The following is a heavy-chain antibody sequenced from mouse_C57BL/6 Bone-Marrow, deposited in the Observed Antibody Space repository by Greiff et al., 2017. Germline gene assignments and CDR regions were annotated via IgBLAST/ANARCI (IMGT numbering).Heavy chain of an antibody. J-gene: IGHJ4*01. CDR1: GFTFSDYY. CDR2: ISNGGGST. CDR3: ARDEMYY. V-gene: IGHV5-12*01. Sequence: EVMLVESGGGLVQPGGSLKLSCAASGFTFSDYYMYWVRQTPEKRLDGVAYISNGGGSTYYPDTVKGRFTISRDNAKNTLYLQMSRLKSEDTAMYYCARDEMYYWGQGTSVTVSS.